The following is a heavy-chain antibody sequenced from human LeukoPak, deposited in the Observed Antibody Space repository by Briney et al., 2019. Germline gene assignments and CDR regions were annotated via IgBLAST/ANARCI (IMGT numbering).Heavy chain of an antibody. D-gene: IGHD2-2*03. Sequence: GESLKISCKGSGYSFTSYWIGWVRQMPGKGLEWMGIIYPGDSDTRYSPSFQGQVTISADKSISTAYLQWSSLKASDTAMYYCARSRGYCSSTSCFTQDYWGQGTLVTVSS. V-gene: IGHV5-51*01. CDR3: ARSRGYCSSTSCFTQDY. CDR1: GYSFTSYW. J-gene: IGHJ4*02. CDR2: IYPGDSDT.